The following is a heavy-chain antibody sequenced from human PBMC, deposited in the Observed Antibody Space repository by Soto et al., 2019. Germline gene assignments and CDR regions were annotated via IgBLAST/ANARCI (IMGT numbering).Heavy chain of an antibody. CDR1: SGSISSSNW. J-gene: IGHJ4*02. D-gene: IGHD5-12*01. V-gene: IGHV4-4*02. CDR3: ARGRYSGYEVFDY. CDR2: IYHSGST. Sequence: SETLSLTCAVSSGSISSSNWWSWVRPPPGKGLEWIGEIYHSGSTNYNPSLKSRVTISVDKSKNQFSLKLSSVTAADTAVYYCARGRYSGYEVFDYWGQGTLVTVSS.